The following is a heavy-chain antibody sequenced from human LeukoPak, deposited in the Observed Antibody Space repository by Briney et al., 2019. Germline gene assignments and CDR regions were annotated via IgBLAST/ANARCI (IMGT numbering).Heavy chain of an antibody. CDR3: AKHSIYGVEKQFDP. J-gene: IGHJ5*02. V-gene: IGHV3-23*01. D-gene: IGHD3-3*01. CDR2: ISGSGADT. Sequence: GGSLRLSCAASGFTFSSYAMSWVRQAPGKGLEWVSTISGSGADTYYADTVKGRFTISSDKSKNTVYLQMNSLRVEDTAVYYRAKHSIYGVEKQFDPWGQGTLVTVSS. CDR1: GFTFSSYA.